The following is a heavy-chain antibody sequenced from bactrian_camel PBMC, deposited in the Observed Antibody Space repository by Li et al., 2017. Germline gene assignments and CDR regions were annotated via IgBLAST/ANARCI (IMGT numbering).Heavy chain of an antibody. J-gene: IGHJ6*01. D-gene: IGHD6*01. CDR2: SSPDGSGQ. V-gene: IGHV3S6*01. CDR1: GADYSC. CDR3: AASIGYGGSWYEYRYPS. Sequence: HVQLVESGGGSVQAGGSLTLSCTASGADYSCMGWFRRAPGKGLEWLSESSPDGSGQYYADSVKGRFTTSRDNAKNTLYLQMNSLKAEDTALYYCAASIGYGGSWYEYRYPSWSQGTQVTVS.